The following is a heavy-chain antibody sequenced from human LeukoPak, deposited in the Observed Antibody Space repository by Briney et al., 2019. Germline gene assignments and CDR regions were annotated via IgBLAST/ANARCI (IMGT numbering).Heavy chain of an antibody. CDR1: GGSISSYY. V-gene: IGHV4-59*01. CDR3: ARDLCGSSCGHYYGMDV. D-gene: IGHD6-13*01. J-gene: IGHJ6*02. Sequence: SETLSLTCTVSGGSISSYYWSWIRQPPGKGLEWIGYIYYSGSTNYNPSFKSRVTISVDTSKNQFSLKLSSVTAADTAVYYCARDLCGSSCGHYYGMDVWGQGTTVTVSS. CDR2: IYYSGST.